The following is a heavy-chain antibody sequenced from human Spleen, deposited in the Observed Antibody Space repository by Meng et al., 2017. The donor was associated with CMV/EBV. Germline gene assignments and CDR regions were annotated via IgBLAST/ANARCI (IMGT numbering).Heavy chain of an antibody. V-gene: IGHV4-39*07. CDR1: SRSSSSYY. J-gene: IGHJ5*02. CDR2: IYYSGST. D-gene: IGHD3-3*01. CDR3: ARVGVTIFGVENWFDP. Sequence: SRSSSSYYWGWIRQPRGKGLEWIGSIYYSGSTYYNPSLKSRVTISVDTSKNQFSLKLSSVTAADTAVYYCARVGVTIFGVENWFDPWGQGTLVTVSS.